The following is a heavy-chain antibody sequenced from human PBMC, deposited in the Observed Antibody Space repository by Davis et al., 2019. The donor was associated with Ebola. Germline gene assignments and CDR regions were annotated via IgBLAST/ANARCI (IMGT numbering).Heavy chain of an antibody. J-gene: IGHJ6*02. CDR3: AKVLDAYSLWYGMDV. CDR1: GFTFSSYG. CDR2: IRYDGSNK. Sequence: GESLKISCAASGFTFSSYGMHWVRQAPGKGLEWVAFIRYDGSNKYYADSVKGRFTISRDNSKNTLYLQMNSLRAEDTAVYYCAKVLDAYSLWYGMDVWGQGTTVTVSS. V-gene: IGHV3-30*02. D-gene: IGHD2-21*01.